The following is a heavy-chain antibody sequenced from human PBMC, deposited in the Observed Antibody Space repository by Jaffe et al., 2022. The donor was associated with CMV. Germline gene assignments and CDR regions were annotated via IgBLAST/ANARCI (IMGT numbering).Heavy chain of an antibody. CDR3: ATSASSSGYFDY. J-gene: IGHJ4*02. V-gene: IGHV3-33*08. Sequence: QVQLVESGGGVVQPGRSLRLSCAASGFTFSSYGMHWVRQAPGKGLEWVAVIWYDGSNKYYADSVKGRFTISRDNSKNTLYLQMNSLRAEDTAVYYCATSASSSGYFDYWGQGTLVTVSS. CDR2: IWYDGSNK. D-gene: IGHD6-13*01. CDR1: GFTFSSYG.